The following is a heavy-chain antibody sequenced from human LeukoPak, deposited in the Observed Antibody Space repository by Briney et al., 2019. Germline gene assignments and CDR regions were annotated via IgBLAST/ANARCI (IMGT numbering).Heavy chain of an antibody. D-gene: IGHD2-2*01. V-gene: IGHV3-15*01. Sequence: GGSLRLSCAASGLTFSKAWMSWVRQAPGKGLEWVGRIKSKIDGGTIEYAAPVKGRFTISRDDSKNTQYLQMNSLKTEDTAVYYCAAYCSSATCLGEWGQGTLVTVSS. CDR1: GLTFSKAW. CDR2: IKSKIDGGTI. J-gene: IGHJ4*02. CDR3: AAYCSSATCLGE.